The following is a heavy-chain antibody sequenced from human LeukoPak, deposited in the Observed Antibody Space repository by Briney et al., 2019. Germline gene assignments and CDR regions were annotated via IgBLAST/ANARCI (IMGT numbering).Heavy chain of an antibody. Sequence: SETLSLTCTVSGGSISSYYWSWIRQPPGKGLEWIGYIYYSGSTNYNPSLKSRVTISIDTSKNQFSLKLNSVTAADTAVYYCARRTYDLWSGDYTGAFDIWGQGTMVTVSS. J-gene: IGHJ3*02. CDR1: GGSISSYY. D-gene: IGHD3-3*01. CDR2: IYYSGST. CDR3: ARRTYDLWSGDYTGAFDI. V-gene: IGHV4-59*01.